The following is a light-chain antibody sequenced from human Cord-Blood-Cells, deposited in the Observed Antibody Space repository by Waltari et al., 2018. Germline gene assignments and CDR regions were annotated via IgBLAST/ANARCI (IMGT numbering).Light chain of an antibody. CDR3: QQYYSTPPS. CDR1: QSVLYSSNNKNY. V-gene: IGKV4-1*01. Sequence: DIVMTQSPASLAVSLGERATIPCQPSQSVLYSSNNKNYLAWYQQKPGQPPKLLIYWASTRESGVPDRFSGSGSGTDFTLTISSLQAEDVAVYYCQQYYSTPPSFGQGTKLEIK. J-gene: IGKJ2*03. CDR2: WAS.